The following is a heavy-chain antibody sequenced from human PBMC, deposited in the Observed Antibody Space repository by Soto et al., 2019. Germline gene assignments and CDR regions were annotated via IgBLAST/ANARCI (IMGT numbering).Heavy chain of an antibody. CDR3: ARLFSGWYSLWYFDY. CDR1: GGSISSSSYY. J-gene: IGHJ4*02. Sequence: LRETLSLTCTVSGGSISSSSYYWGWIRQPPGKGLEWIGSIYYSGSTYYNPSLKSRVTISVDTSKNQFSLKLSSVTAADTAVYYCARLFSGWYSLWYFDYWGQGTLVTVSS. V-gene: IGHV4-39*01. D-gene: IGHD6-19*01. CDR2: IYYSGST.